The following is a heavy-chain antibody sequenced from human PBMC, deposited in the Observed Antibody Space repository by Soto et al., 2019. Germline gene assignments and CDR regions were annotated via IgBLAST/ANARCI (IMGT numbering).Heavy chain of an antibody. CDR2: INPSGGST. D-gene: IGHD2-15*01. V-gene: IGHV1-46*01. CDR3: AKGYQDGAFDV. J-gene: IGHJ3*01. CDR1: GYNFTNYY. Sequence: QVQLVQSGAEVQKPGASVKVYCKAYGYNFTNYYMHWVRQAPGQGLEWMGIINPSGGSTNYTQNFQGRVAMTSDTSTSTVYMELSSLRSEDTAVYYCAKGYQDGAFDVWGQGTVVTVSS.